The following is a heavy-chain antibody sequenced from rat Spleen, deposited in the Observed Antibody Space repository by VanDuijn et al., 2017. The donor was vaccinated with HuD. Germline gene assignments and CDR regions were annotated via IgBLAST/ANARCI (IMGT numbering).Heavy chain of an antibody. Sequence: EVQLVESGGGLVQPGRSLKLSCAASGFTFSNYGMAWVRQAPTKGLEWVATISYNGSSTYYRDSVKGRFTISRDNAKSTLYLQMDSLRSEDTATYYCATQDYDCTYHHRYFDYWGQGVMVAVSS. CDR1: GFTFSNYG. D-gene: IGHD1-12*02. CDR3: ATQDYDCTYHHRYFDY. V-gene: IGHV5-29*01. J-gene: IGHJ2*01. CDR2: ISYNGSST.